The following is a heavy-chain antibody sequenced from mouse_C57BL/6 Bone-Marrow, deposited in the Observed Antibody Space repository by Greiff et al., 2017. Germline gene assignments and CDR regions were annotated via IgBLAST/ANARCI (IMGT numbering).Heavy chain of an antibody. CDR3: ARRGWDWYFDV. Sequence: LQQPGAELVRPGSSVKLSCKASGYTFSSYWMDWVKQRPGQGLEWIGNIYPSDSETHYNQKFKDKATLTVDKSSSTAYMQLSKLTSEDSAVYYCARRGWDWYFDVWCTGTTVTVSS. CDR2: IYPSDSET. D-gene: IGHD1-1*02. V-gene: IGHV1-61*01. CDR1: GYTFSSYW. J-gene: IGHJ1*03.